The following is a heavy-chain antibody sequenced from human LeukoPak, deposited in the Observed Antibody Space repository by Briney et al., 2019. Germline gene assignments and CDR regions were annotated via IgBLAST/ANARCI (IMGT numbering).Heavy chain of an antibody. D-gene: IGHD1-26*01. CDR2: INPESGGT. CDR3: ARLPVIVGAWSPIDY. Sequence: ASVKVTCKASGYTFTGYYMHWVRQAPGQGLEWMGWINPESGGTNYAQKFQGRVTMTRDPSISPAYMELTSLGSDDTAVYYCARLPVIVGAWSPIDYWGQGTRVTVSS. V-gene: IGHV1-2*02. J-gene: IGHJ4*02. CDR1: GYTFTGYY.